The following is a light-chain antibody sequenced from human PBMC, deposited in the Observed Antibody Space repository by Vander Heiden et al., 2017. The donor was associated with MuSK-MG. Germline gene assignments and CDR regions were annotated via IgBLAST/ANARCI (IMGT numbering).Light chain of an antibody. CDR2: WAS. CDR1: QSVLFISNNKNY. CDR3: QRYFMTPPT. Sequence: DIVMTQSPDSLAVSLGERATINCKSSQSVLFISNNKNYLAWYQQKPGQPPKLLIYWASTRESGVPDRFSGSGSGTDFTLTISSLQAEDVAVYYCQRYFMTPPTFGPGTKVDIK. J-gene: IGKJ3*01. V-gene: IGKV4-1*01.